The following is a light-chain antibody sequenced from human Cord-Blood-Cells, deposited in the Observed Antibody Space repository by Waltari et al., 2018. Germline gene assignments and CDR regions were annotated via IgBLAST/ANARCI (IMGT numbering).Light chain of an antibody. CDR1: QSLLHSNGYNY. V-gene: IGKV2-28*01. CDR3: MQALQTPWT. Sequence: DIVMTQSPLSLPVTPGEPASISCRSSQSLLHSNGYNYLDLYLQKPGQSPQLLIYLGSNLASGVPDRFSGSGSGTDFTLKISRVEAEDVGVYDCMQALQTPWTFGQGTKVEIK. J-gene: IGKJ1*01. CDR2: LGS.